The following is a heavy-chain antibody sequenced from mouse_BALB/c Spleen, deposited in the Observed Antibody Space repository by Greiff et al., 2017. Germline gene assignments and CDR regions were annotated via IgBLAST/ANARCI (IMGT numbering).Heavy chain of an antibody. J-gene: IGHJ1*01. CDR3: TRSLLRLQYFDV. D-gene: IGHD1-2*01. V-gene: IGHV1S22*01. CDR2: IYPGSGST. Sequence: LQQPGSELVRPGASVKLSCKASGYTFTSYWMHWVKQRPGQGLEWIGNIYPGSGSTNYDEKFKSKATLTVDTSSSTAYMQLSSLTSEDSAVYYCTRSLLRLQYFDVWGAGTTVTVSS. CDR1: GYTFTSYW.